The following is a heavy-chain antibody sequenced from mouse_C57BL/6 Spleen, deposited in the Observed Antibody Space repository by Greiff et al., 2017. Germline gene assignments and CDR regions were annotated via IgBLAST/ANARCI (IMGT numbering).Heavy chain of an antibody. CDR1: GYTFTDYY. CDR3: ASGPYYAMDY. J-gene: IGHJ4*01. CDR2: INPNNGGT. Sequence: VQLKQSGPELVKPGASVKISCKASGYTFTDYYMNWVKQSHGKSLEWIGDINPNNGGTSYNQKFKGKATLTVDKSSSTAYMELRSLTSEDSAVYYCASGPYYAMDYWGQGTSVTVSS. V-gene: IGHV1-26*01.